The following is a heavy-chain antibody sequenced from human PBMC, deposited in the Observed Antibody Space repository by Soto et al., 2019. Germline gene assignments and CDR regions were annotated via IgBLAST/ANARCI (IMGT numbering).Heavy chain of an antibody. CDR3: AKGDVSATVVTYFDY. Sequence: GGSLRLSCAASGFTFSSYAMSWVRQAPGKGMEWVSAISGSGGSTYYADSVKGRFTISRDNSKNTLYLQMNSLRAEDTAVYYCAKGDVSATVVTYFDYWGQGTLVTVSS. CDR1: GFTFSSYA. D-gene: IGHD4-17*01. CDR2: ISGSGGST. V-gene: IGHV3-23*01. J-gene: IGHJ4*02.